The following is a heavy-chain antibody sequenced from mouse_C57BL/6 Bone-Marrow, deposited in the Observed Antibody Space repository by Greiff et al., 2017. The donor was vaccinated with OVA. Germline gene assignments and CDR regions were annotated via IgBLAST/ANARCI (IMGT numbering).Heavy chain of an antibody. CDR3: ASPWSYGSRGAY. V-gene: IGHV5-12*01. J-gene: IGHJ3*01. CDR2: ISNGGGST. D-gene: IGHD1-1*01. CDR1: GFTFSDYY. Sequence: EVMLVESGGGLVQPGGSLKLSCAASGFTFSDYYMYWVRQTPEKRLEWVAYISNGGGSTYYPDTVKGRFTISRDNAKNTLYLQMSRLKSEDTAMYYCASPWSYGSRGAYWGQGTLVTVSA.